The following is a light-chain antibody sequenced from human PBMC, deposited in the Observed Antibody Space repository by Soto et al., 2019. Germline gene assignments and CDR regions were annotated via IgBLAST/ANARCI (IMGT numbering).Light chain of an antibody. CDR3: QQYNGYMVT. V-gene: IGKV1-33*01. CDR1: QDINNY. J-gene: IGKJ3*01. Sequence: DIQMTQSPSSLSASVGDRVTITCQASQDINNYLNWYQQKPGKAPKLLIYDASNLQRGVPSRFSGSGSGTDFTLTIDSLQPEDIATYYCQQYNGYMVTFGPGTKVDIK. CDR2: DAS.